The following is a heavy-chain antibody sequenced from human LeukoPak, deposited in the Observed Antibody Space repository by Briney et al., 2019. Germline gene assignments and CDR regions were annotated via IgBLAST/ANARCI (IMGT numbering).Heavy chain of an antibody. CDR1: GYTFTSYD. CDR3: ARGGHSYGSFRLYFDY. J-gene: IGHJ4*02. Sequence: ASVKVSCKASGYTFTSYDINWVRQAIGQGLEWMGWMNPNSGNTGYAQKFQGRVTMTTDTSTSTAYMELRSLRSDDTAVYYCARGGHSYGSFRLYFDYWGQGTLVTVSS. CDR2: MNPNSGNT. V-gene: IGHV1-8*01. D-gene: IGHD5-18*01.